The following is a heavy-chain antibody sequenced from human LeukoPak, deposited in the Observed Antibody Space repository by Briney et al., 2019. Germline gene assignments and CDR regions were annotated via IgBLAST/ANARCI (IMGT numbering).Heavy chain of an antibody. Sequence: GGSLRLSCAASGFTFSSYWMSWMRQAPGKGLEWVANIKYDGNEEYYVDSVKGRFTISRDNAKNSLYLQLNSLRVEDTAVYYCKSGGAAPGSFDYWGQGTLVTVPP. CDR2: IKYDGNEE. CDR3: KSGGAAPGSFDY. D-gene: IGHD1-1*01. J-gene: IGHJ4*02. CDR1: GFTFSSYW. V-gene: IGHV3-7*01.